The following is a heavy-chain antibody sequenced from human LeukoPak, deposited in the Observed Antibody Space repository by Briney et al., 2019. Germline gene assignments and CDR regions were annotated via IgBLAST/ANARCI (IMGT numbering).Heavy chain of an antibody. V-gene: IGHV3-73*01. CDR2: IRSKADNFAT. Sequence: GGSLRLSCAASGFTFSGSIMHWVRQASGKGLEWVGRIRSKADNFATAYAASVKGRFTISRDDSKNTAFLQMNSLKTEDTAVYYCSKGLDSWGRGTLITVSS. CDR1: GFTFSGSI. J-gene: IGHJ4*02. CDR3: SKGLDS.